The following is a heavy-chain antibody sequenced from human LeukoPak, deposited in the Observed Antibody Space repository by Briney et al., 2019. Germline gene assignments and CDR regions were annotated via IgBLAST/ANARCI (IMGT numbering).Heavy chain of an antibody. J-gene: IGHJ3*01. D-gene: IGHD2/OR15-2a*01. Sequence: GGSLRLSCAASGFTFDDYAMHWVRQAPGKGLEWVSAISWNSVGVFYADSVRGRFTISRDNAKNSLYLQMDSLSTEDMALYYCAKDYCNSASCKALDVWGHGTMVTVFS. V-gene: IGHV3-9*03. CDR1: GFTFDDYA. CDR3: AKDYCNSASCKALDV. CDR2: ISWNSVGV.